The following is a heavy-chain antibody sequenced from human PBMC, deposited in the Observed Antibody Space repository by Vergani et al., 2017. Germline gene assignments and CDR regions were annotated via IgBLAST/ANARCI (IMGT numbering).Heavy chain of an antibody. J-gene: IGHJ6*02. CDR2: IRYDGSNK. V-gene: IGHV3-30*02. CDR1: GFTFSSYG. CDR3: AKDYYYYGMDV. Sequence: QVQLVESGGGVVQPGGSLRLSCAASGFTFSSYGMHWVRQAPGKGLEWVAFIRYDGSNKYYADSVKGRFTISRDNSKNTLYLQMNSLRADDTAVYYCAKDYYYYGMDVWGQGTTVTVSS.